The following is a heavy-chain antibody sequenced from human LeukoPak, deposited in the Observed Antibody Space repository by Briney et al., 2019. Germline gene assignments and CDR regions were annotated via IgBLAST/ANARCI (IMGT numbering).Heavy chain of an antibody. CDR2: INPNSGGT. CDR1: GYTFTGYY. Sequence: ASVKVSCKASGYTFTGYYMHWVRQAPGQGLEWMGWINPNSGGTNYAQKFQGRVTMTRDTSISTAYMELSRLRSDDTAVYYCARDVPTTVTTYVQYYFDYWGQGTLATVSS. J-gene: IGHJ4*02. V-gene: IGHV1-2*02. CDR3: ARDVPTTVTTYVQYYFDY. D-gene: IGHD4-17*01.